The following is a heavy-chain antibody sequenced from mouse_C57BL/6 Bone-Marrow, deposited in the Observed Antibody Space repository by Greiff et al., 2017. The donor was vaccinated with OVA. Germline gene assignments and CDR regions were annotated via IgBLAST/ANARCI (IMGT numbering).Heavy chain of an antibody. V-gene: IGHV1-84*01. D-gene: IGHD4-1*01. J-gene: IGHJ2*01. CDR3: ARGDWDYFDY. Sequence: MKLMESGPELVKPGASVKISCKASGYTFTDYYINWVKQRPGQGLEWIGWIYPGSGNTKYNEKFKGKATLTVDTSSSTAYMQLSSLTSEDSAVYFCARGDWDYFDYWGQGTTLTVSS. CDR2: IYPGSGNT. CDR1: GYTFTDYY.